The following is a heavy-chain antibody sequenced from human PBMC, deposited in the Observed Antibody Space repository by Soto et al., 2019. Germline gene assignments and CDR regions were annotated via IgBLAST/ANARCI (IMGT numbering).Heavy chain of an antibody. CDR1: GYTFTSYA. V-gene: IGHV1-3*01. J-gene: IGHJ6*02. CDR2: INVGNGNT. Sequence: ASLKISCKASGYTFTSYAMHWVRQAPGQRLEWMGWINVGNGNTKYSQKFQGRVTITRDTSASTAYMELSSLRSEDTAVYYCATSYSGYDYHYYYGIDVWGERTTVPVCS. CDR3: ATSYSGYDYHYYYGIDV. D-gene: IGHD5-12*01.